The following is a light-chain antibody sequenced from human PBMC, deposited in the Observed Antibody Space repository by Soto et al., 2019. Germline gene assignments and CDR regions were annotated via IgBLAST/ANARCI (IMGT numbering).Light chain of an antibody. CDR1: QSVSSN. CDR3: QQYNDWPLT. V-gene: IGKV3-15*01. CDR2: GAS. J-gene: IGKJ1*01. Sequence: EVVMTQSPDTLSVSPGERATLSCRASQSVSSNLAWYQQKLGQAPRLLIYGASTRATGISARISGSGSGTEFTLTISSLQSEDFAIYYCQQYNDWPLTFGQGTKVDI.